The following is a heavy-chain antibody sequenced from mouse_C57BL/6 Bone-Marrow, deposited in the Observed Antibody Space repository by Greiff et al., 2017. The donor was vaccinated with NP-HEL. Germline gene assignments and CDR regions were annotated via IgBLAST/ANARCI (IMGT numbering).Heavy chain of an antibody. V-gene: IGHV14-4*01. D-gene: IGHD1-1*01. Sequence: DVKLQESGAELVRPGASVKLSCTVSGFNIKDDYMHWVKQRPEQGLEWIGWIDPENGDTEYASKFQGKATITADTSSNTAYLQLSSLTSEDTAGYYCTTGGSSPYAMDYWGQGTSVTVSS. CDR2: IDPENGDT. CDR3: TTGGSSPYAMDY. J-gene: IGHJ4*01. CDR1: GFNIKDDY.